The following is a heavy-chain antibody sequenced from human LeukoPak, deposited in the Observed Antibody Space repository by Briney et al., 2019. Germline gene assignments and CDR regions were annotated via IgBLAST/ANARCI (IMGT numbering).Heavy chain of an antibody. CDR2: IYYSGST. CDR3: AREVVAALNWFDP. CDR1: GGSISSGDYY. V-gene: IGHV4-30-4*01. J-gene: IGHJ5*02. Sequence: PSQTLSLTCTVSGGSISSGDYYWSWIRQPPGKCLEWIGYIYYSGSTYYNPSLKSRVTISVDTSKNQFSLKLSSVTAADTAVYYCAREVVAALNWFDPWGQGTLVTVSS. D-gene: IGHD2-15*01.